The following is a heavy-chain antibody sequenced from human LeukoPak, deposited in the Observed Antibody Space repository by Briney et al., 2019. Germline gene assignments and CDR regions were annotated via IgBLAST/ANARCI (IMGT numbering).Heavy chain of an antibody. V-gene: IGHV3-23*01. CDR1: GFTLSTYA. CDR3: AILVGGPDDS. Sequence: QPGGSLRLSCAGSGFTLSTYAMSWVRQAPGKGLERVSGISSGGKATFYTDSVKGHFTISRDNSKNSLYLQMNSLRAEDTALYYCAILVGGPDDSWGRGTLVTVSS. CDR2: ISSGGKAT. J-gene: IGHJ4*02.